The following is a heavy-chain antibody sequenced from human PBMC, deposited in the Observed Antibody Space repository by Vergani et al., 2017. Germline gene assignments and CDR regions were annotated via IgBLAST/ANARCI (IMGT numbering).Heavy chain of an antibody. V-gene: IGHV5-10-1*01. CDR1: GYSFTSYW. J-gene: IGHJ4*02. Sequence: EVQLVQSGAEVKKPGESLRISCKGSGYSFTSYWISWVRQMPGKGLEWMGRIDPSDSYTNYSPSFQGHVTISADKSISTAYLQWSSLKASDTAMYYCAGDYYDSSGYYQIDYWGQGTLVTVSS. CDR3: AGDYYDSSGYYQIDY. D-gene: IGHD3-22*01. CDR2: IDPSDSYT.